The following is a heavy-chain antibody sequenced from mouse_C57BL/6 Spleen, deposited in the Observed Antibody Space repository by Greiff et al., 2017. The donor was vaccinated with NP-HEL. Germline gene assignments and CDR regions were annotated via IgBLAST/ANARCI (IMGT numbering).Heavy chain of an antibody. CDR1: GYTFTTYP. CDR3: ARGSLITTVVADYDFDY. V-gene: IGHV1-47*01. D-gene: IGHD1-1*01. CDR2: FHPYNDDT. J-gene: IGHJ2*01. Sequence: VQLQQSGAELVKPGASVKMSCKASGYTFTTYPIEWMKQNHGKSLEWIGNFHPYNDDTKYNEKFKGKATLTVEKSSSTVYLELSRLTSDDSAVYYCARGSLITTVVADYDFDYWGQSTTLTVSS.